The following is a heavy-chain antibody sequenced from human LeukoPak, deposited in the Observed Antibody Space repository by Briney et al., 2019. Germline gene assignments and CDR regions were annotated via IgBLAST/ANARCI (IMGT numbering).Heavy chain of an antibody. CDR3: ARDLPRNLGGSDI. V-gene: IGHV3-48*01. D-gene: IGHD1-14*01. CDR2: ISSSSSTI. Sequence: GGSLRLSCAASGFTFSSYSMNWVRQAPGKGLEWVSYISSSSSTIYYADSVKGRFTISRDNAKNSLYLQMNSLRAEDTAVYYCARDLPRNLGGSDIWGQGTMVTVSS. J-gene: IGHJ3*02. CDR1: GFTFSSYS.